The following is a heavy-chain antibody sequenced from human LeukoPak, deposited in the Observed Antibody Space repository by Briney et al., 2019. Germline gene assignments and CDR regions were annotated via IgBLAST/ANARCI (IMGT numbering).Heavy chain of an antibody. V-gene: IGHV4-38-2*02. J-gene: IGHJ4*02. CDR3: ARLRENGDYGIDY. D-gene: IGHD4-17*01. Sequence: PSETLSLTCTVSGGSISSYYWGWIRQPPGKGLEWIGSIYHSGSTYYNPSLKSRVTISVDTSKNQFSLKLSSVTAADTAVYYCARLRENGDYGIDYWGQGTLVTVSS. CDR1: GGSISSYY. CDR2: IYHSGST.